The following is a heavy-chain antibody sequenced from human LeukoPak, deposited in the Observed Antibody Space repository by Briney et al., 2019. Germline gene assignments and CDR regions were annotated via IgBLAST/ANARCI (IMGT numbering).Heavy chain of an antibody. CDR1: EGTFSSYA. CDR2: IIPILGIA. D-gene: IGHD6-19*01. V-gene: IGHV1-69*04. CDR3: AHTRGIAVAGKRVDAFDI. J-gene: IGHJ3*02. Sequence: GSSVKVSCKASEGTFSSYAISWVRQAPGQGLEWMGRIIPILGIANYAQKFQGRVTITADKSTSTAYMELSSLRSEDTAVYYCAHTRGIAVAGKRVDAFDIWGQGTMVTVSS.